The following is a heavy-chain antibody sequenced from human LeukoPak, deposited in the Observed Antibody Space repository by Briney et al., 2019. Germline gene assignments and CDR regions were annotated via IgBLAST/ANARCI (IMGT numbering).Heavy chain of an antibody. D-gene: IGHD1-7*01. CDR1: GFTFSSYG. CDR2: IWYDGSNK. V-gene: IGHV3-33*01. CDR3: ARDRLELRTSYAFDI. J-gene: IGHJ3*02. Sequence: PGRSLRLSCAASGFTFSSYGMHWVRQAPGKGLEWVAVIWYDGSNKYYADSVKGRFTISRDNSKNTLYLQMNSLRAEDTAVYYCARDRLELRTSYAFDIRGQGTMVTVSS.